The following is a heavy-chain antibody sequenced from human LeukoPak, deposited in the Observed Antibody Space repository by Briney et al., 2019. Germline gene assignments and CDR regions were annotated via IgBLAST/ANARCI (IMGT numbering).Heavy chain of an antibody. D-gene: IGHD2-2*01. CDR1: GYRFTNYW. J-gene: IGHJ6*04. V-gene: IGHV5-51*01. CDR2: IYPGDSDT. CDR3: ARHSDSYALDV. Sequence: GESLKISCKGSGYRFTNYWIGWVRQMPEKGLEWMGIIYPGDSDTRYRPPYQGQVTISADKSISTAYLQWSSLKASDTAMYYCARHSDSYALDVWGKGTTVTVSS.